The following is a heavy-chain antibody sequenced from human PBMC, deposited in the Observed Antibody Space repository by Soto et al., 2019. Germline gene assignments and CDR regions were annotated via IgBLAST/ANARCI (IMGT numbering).Heavy chain of an antibody. V-gene: IGHV4-34*01. Sequence: QVQLQQWGAGLLKPSETLSLTCAVYGGSFSGYYWSWIRQPPGKGLEWIGEINHSGSTNYHPSLKSRVTISVDTSKNQFSLKLSSVTAADTAVYYCARARNECSSTSCNYYMDVWGKGTTVTVSS. CDR3: ARARNECSSTSCNYYMDV. J-gene: IGHJ6*03. CDR1: GGSFSGYY. D-gene: IGHD2-2*01. CDR2: INHSGST.